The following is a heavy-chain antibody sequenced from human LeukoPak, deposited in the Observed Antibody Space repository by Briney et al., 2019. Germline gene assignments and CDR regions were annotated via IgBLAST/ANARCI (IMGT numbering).Heavy chain of an antibody. Sequence: ASVKVSCKASGYTFTSYAMNWVRQAPGQGLEWMGWINTNTGNPTYAQGFTGRFVLSLDTSVSTAYLQISSLKAEDTAVYYCARDLFYQLLDTPKNWFDPWGQGTLVTVSS. D-gene: IGHD2-2*01. V-gene: IGHV7-4-1*02. J-gene: IGHJ5*02. CDR1: GYTFTSYA. CDR2: INTNTGNP. CDR3: ARDLFYQLLDTPKNWFDP.